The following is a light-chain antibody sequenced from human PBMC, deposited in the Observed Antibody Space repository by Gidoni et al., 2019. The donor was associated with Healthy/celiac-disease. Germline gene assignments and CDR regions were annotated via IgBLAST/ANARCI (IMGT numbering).Light chain of an antibody. CDR1: QSVSSY. CDR2: DAS. CDR3: QQRSNWTLT. V-gene: IGKV3-11*01. J-gene: IGKJ3*01. Sequence: EIVLTQSPATLSLSPGESATLSCRASQSVSSYLAWYQQKHGQAPRLLIYDASNRATGIPARFSGSGSGTDFTLTISSLEPEDFAVYYCQQRSNWTLTFGPGTKVDIK.